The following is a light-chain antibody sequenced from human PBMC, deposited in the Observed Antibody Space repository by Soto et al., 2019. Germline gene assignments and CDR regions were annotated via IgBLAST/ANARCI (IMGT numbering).Light chain of an antibody. CDR2: AAS. V-gene: IGKV1-39*01. J-gene: IGKJ4*01. CDR3: QQSYSTPLT. Sequence: DIQMTQSPSSLSASVGDRVTITCRASQSISSYLNWYQQKPGKAPKLLLYAASSLQSGVPSRFSGSGSGTDFTLANSSLQPEDFATYYCQQSYSTPLTFGGGTKVEIK. CDR1: QSISSY.